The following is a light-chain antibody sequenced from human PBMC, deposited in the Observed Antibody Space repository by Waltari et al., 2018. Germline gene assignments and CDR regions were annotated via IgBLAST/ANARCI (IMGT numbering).Light chain of an antibody. CDR3: QQSHALPPP. J-gene: IGKJ4*01. CDR2: GAI. CDR1: QTIRRS. V-gene: IGKV1-39*01. Sequence: DIQMTQSPSSLSASVGDRVNITCRASQTIRRSLNWERQNAGKAPHLLIFGAIRLQSGVPSRFSGSGSGTNYSLIISSLQPEDFATYYCQQSHALPPPFGGGTTVEIK.